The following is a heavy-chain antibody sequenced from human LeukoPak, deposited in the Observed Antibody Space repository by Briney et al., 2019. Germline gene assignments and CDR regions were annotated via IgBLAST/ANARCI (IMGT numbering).Heavy chain of an antibody. J-gene: IGHJ6*03. CDR2: ISSSRNYI. CDR1: GFTFSSYG. CDR3: ARDRVSREKGYYSMDV. V-gene: IGHV3-21*01. Sequence: TGGSLRLSCAASGFTFSSYGMSWVRQAPGKGLECVSYISSSRNYIYYADSVKGRFTISRDDAKNSLYLQMNSLRAEDTAVYYCARDRVSREKGYYSMDVWGKGTTVTISS. D-gene: IGHD2-8*01.